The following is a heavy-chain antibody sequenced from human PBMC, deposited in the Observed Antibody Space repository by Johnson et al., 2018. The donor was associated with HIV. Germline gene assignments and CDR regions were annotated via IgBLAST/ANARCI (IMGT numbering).Heavy chain of an antibody. D-gene: IGHD6-13*01. CDR3: ARARAGDAFDI. J-gene: IGHJ3*02. Sequence: MLLVESGGGLVKPGGSLRLSCAASEFTLSNAWMSWVRQVPGKGLEWVGRIRSKTDGGTTDYGAPAKGRFTISRDDSKNTLYLQMNSLRAEDTAVYYCARARAGDAFDIWGQGTMVTVSS. CDR2: IRSKTDGGTT. CDR1: EFTLSNAW. V-gene: IGHV3-15*01.